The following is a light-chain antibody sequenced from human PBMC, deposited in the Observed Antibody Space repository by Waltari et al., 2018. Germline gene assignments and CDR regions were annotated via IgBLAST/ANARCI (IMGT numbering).Light chain of an antibody. CDR2: GKN. Sequence: QKPGQAPVLVIYGKNSPPACIPNRFTGSISGNPASLTITGAQAEDDADYYGNSRDSSGNHLRVFGGGTKLTVL. CDR3: NSRDSSGNHLRV. V-gene: IGLV3-19*01. J-gene: IGLJ2*01.